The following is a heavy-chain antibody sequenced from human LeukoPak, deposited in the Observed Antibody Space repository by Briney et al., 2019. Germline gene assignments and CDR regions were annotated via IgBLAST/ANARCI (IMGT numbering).Heavy chain of an antibody. J-gene: IGHJ4*02. CDR1: GFIVSSNY. CDR2: IYSDGST. CDR3: ARARSGYSYILDY. Sequence: GGSLRLSCAASGFIVSSNYMSWVRQAPGKGLEWVSVIYSDGSTYYADPVKGRFTISRDNSKNTLYLQMNSLRAEDTAMYYCARARSGYSYILDYWGQGALVTVSS. D-gene: IGHD5-18*01. V-gene: IGHV3-53*01.